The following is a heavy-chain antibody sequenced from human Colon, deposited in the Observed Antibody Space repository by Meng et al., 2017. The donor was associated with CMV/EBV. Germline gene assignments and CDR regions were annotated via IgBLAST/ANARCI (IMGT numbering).Heavy chain of an antibody. CDR2: IGTAGDT. CDR3: ARVVFYSSPSFFDY. D-gene: IGHD6-6*01. CDR1: GFTFSSYD. Sequence: GGSLRLSCAASGFTFSSYDMHWVRQATGKGLEWVSAIGTAGDTYYPGSVKGRFTISRENAKNSLYLQMNSLRAGDTAVYYCARVVFYSSPSFFDYWGQGTLVTVSS. J-gene: IGHJ4*02. V-gene: IGHV3-13*01.